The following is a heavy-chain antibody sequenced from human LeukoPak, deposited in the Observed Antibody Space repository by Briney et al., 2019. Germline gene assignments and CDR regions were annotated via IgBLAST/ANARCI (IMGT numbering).Heavy chain of an antibody. CDR3: ARGVDLYSNYFDY. D-gene: IGHD4-11*01. CDR1: GYTFTGYY. V-gene: IGHV1-2*02. Sequence: ASVKVSCKASGYTFTGYYMHGVRQAPGQGLEWMGSINPISGDTNYAQKFQGGVTMTRDTSISTAYMELSRLRSDDTAVYYCARGVDLYSNYFDYWGQGTPVTVSS. J-gene: IGHJ4*02. CDR2: INPISGDT.